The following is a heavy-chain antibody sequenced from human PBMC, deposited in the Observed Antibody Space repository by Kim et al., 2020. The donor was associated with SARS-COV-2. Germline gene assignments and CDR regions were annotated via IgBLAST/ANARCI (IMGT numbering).Heavy chain of an antibody. CDR3: AKDPPGYSSSWYYFDY. Sequence: SVKGRFTISRDNSKNTLYLQMNSLRAEDTAVYYCAKDPPGYSSSWYYFDYWGQGTLVTVSS. V-gene: IGHV3-30*02. D-gene: IGHD6-13*01. J-gene: IGHJ4*02.